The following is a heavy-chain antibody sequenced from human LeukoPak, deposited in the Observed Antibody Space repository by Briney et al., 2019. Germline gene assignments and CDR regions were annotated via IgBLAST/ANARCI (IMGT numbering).Heavy chain of an antibody. Sequence: PSETLSLTCAVYGGSFSTYSWSWIRQPPGKGLEWIGEIDHSGSTKYSPSLKSRVTMSVDTSKNQFSLKLSSVTAADTAVYYCARDLGWFDPWGQGTLVTVSS. J-gene: IGHJ5*02. CDR2: IDHSGST. V-gene: IGHV4-34*01. D-gene: IGHD3-16*01. CDR3: ARDLGWFDP. CDR1: GGSFSTYS.